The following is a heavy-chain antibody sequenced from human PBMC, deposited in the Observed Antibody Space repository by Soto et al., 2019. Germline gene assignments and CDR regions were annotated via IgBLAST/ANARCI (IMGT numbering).Heavy chain of an antibody. D-gene: IGHD6-19*01. CDR3: AREEPDSSGWSGGY. CDR2: IYYSGST. CDR1: GGSISSSSYY. V-gene: IGHV4-39*02. J-gene: IGHJ4*02. Sequence: SETLSLTCTVSGGSISSSSYYWGWIRQPPGKGLEWIGSIYYSGSTYYNPSLKSRVTISADTSTNQFSLKLSSVTAADTAVYYCAREEPDSSGWSGGYWGQGTLVTVSS.